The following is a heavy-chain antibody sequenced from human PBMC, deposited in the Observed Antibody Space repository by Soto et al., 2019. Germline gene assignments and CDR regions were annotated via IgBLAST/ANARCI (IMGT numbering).Heavy chain of an antibody. J-gene: IGHJ5*02. D-gene: IGHD6-6*01. V-gene: IGHV1-69*13. CDR3: ARDTSSIAARGWFDP. Sequence: SVKVSCKASGGTFSSYAISWVRQAPGQGLEWMGGIIPIFGTANYAQKFQGRVTITADESTSTAYMELSSLRSEDTAVYYCARDTSSIAARGWFDPWGQGTLVTVSS. CDR2: IIPIFGTA. CDR1: GGTFSSYA.